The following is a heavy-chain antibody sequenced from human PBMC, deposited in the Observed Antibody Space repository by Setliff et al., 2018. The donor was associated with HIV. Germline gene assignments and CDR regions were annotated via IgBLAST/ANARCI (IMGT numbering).Heavy chain of an antibody. V-gene: IGHV4-61*02. CDR3: ARSSSSWSGWFDP. J-gene: IGHJ5*02. CDR1: GDSISSGSYY. Sequence: LSLTCTVSGDSISSGSYYWSWIRQPAGKGLEWIGRIYTSGTTNYNPSLKSRVTISVDTSKNQFSPKLSSVTAADTAVYYCARSSSSWSGWFDPWGQGTLVTVSS. CDR2: IYTSGTT. D-gene: IGHD6-13*01.